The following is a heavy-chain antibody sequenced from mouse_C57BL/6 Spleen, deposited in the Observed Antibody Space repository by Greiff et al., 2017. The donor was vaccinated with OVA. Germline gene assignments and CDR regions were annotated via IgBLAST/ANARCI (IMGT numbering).Heavy chain of an antibody. J-gene: IGHJ3*01. CDR2: IYPGSGST. CDR3: ARDYYGSSGLWFAY. D-gene: IGHD1-1*01. CDR1: GYTFTSYW. V-gene: IGHV1-55*01. Sequence: VQLQQPGAELVKPGASVKMSCKASGYTFTSYWITWVKQRPGQGLEWIGDIYPGSGSTNYNEKFKSKATLTVDTSSSTAYMQLSSLTSEDSAVYYCARDYYGSSGLWFAYWGQGTLVTVSA.